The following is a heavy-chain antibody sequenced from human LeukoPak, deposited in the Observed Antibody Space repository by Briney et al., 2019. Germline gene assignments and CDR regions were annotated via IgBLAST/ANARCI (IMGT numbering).Heavy chain of an antibody. V-gene: IGHV4-59*08. J-gene: IGHJ4*02. CDR2: IYYSGST. CDR3: ARHEKSSGWYYDY. D-gene: IGHD6-19*01. Sequence: SETLSLTCTVSGGSIRRYYWSWIRQPPGKGLEWIGYIYYSGSTNYNPSLKSRVTISVDTSKNQFSLKLSSVTAADTAVYYCARHEKSSGWYYDYWGQGTLVTVSS. CDR1: GGSIRRYY.